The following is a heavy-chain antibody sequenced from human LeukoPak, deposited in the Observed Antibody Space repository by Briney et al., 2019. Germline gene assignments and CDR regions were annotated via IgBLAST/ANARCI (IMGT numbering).Heavy chain of an antibody. CDR2: ISYDGSNK. Sequence: GRSLRLSCAASGFTFSSYAMHWVRQAPGKGLEWVAVISYDGSNKYYADSVKGRFTISRDNSKNTLYLQMNSLRAEDTAVYYCARDPPSRGTRYFDYWGQGILVTVSS. V-gene: IGHV3-30*04. CDR1: GFTFSSYA. CDR3: ARDPPSRGTRYFDY. J-gene: IGHJ4*02. D-gene: IGHD3-16*01.